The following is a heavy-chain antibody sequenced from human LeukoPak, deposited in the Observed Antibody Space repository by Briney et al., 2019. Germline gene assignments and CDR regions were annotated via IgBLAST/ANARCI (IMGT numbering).Heavy chain of an antibody. Sequence: SETLSLTCTVSGASVSSGTYFWSWIRQPPGKGLEWIGYISNSGSTNYNPSLKSRVTISADTSKNQFSLKLSSVTAADTAVYYCARDRHAYSGTDYWGQGTTVTVSS. D-gene: IGHD1-26*01. CDR3: ARDRHAYSGTDY. CDR2: ISNSGST. CDR1: GASVSSGTYF. J-gene: IGHJ4*03. V-gene: IGHV4-61*01.